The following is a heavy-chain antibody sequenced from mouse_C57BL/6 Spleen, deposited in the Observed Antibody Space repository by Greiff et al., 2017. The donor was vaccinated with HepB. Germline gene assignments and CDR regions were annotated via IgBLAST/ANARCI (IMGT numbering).Heavy chain of an antibody. Sequence: EVPLQESVAELVRPGASVKLSCTASGFNIKNTYMHWVKQRPEQGLEWIGRIDPANGNTKYAPKFQGKATITADTSSNTAYLQLSSLTSEDTAIYYCARSDYYSNFWFAYWGQGTLVTVSA. V-gene: IGHV14-3*01. CDR1: GFNIKNTY. CDR2: IDPANGNT. J-gene: IGHJ3*01. D-gene: IGHD2-5*01. CDR3: ARSDYYSNFWFAY.